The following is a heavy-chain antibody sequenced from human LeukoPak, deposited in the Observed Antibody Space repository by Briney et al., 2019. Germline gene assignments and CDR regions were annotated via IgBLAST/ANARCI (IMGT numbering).Heavy chain of an antibody. CDR1: GFTFSSYA. V-gene: IGHV3-23*01. J-gene: IGHJ4*02. D-gene: IGHD3-3*01. Sequence: PGGSLRLSCAASGFTFSSYAMSWVRQAPGKGLGWVSAISGSGGSTYYADSVKGRFTISRDNSKNTLYLQMNSLRAEDTAVYYCATDRRITIFGVAPHQPPFDYWGQGTLVTVSS. CDR2: ISGSGGST. CDR3: ATDRRITIFGVAPHQPPFDY.